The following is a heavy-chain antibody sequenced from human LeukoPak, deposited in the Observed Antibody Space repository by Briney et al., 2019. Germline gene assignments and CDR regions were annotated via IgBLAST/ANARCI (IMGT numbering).Heavy chain of an antibody. CDR3: ARSLEQWLLSEFDY. CDR2: INPNSGGT. J-gene: IGHJ4*02. CDR1: GGTFSSYA. Sequence: ASVKVSCKASGGTFSSYAISWVRQAPGQGLEWMGWINPNSGGTNYAQKFQGRVTMTRDTSISTAYMELSRLRSDDTAVYYCARSLEQWLLSEFDYWGQGTLVTVSS. D-gene: IGHD6-19*01. V-gene: IGHV1-2*02.